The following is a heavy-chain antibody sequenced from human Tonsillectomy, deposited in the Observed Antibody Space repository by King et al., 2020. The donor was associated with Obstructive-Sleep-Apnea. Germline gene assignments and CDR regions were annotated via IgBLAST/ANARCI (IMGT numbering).Heavy chain of an antibody. J-gene: IGHJ5*02. CDR3: AKVPSTVTTEWSWFDP. CDR2: ISGSGGST. CDR1: GFTFSSYA. Sequence: VQLVESGGGFVQPGGSLRLSCAASGFTFSSYAMSWVRQAPWKGLEWVSAISGSGGSTYYADSVKGRLTIARDNSKNTLYLQMNSLRAEDTAVYYCAKVPSTVTTEWSWFDPWGQGTLVTVSS. V-gene: IGHV3-23*04. D-gene: IGHD4-17*01.